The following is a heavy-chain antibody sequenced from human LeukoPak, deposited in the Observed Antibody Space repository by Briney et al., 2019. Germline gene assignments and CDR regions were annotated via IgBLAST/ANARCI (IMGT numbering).Heavy chain of an antibody. J-gene: IGHJ4*02. Sequence: PSETLSLTCTVSGVSISSDDYHWSWIRQPPGKGLEWIGYIHYTRSTYYNPSLKSRVTISLDASKNQFSLNLRSVTAADTAVYYCARRLWDVSYFDDWGQGTLVTVSS. CDR2: IHYTRST. V-gene: IGHV4-30-4*01. CDR3: ARRLWDVSYFDD. CDR1: GVSISSDDYH. D-gene: IGHD3-16*01.